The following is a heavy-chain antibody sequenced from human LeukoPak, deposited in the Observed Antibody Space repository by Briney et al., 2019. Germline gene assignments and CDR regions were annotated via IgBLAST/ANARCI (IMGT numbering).Heavy chain of an antibody. CDR2: IKSKTDGGTT. CDR3: TRGLVRGVIITFMDV. V-gene: IGHV3-15*01. J-gene: IGHJ6*03. Sequence: GGSLRLSCAASGFTFSNAWMSWVRQAPGKGLEWVGRIKSKTDGGTTDYAAPVKGRFTISRDDSKNTLYLQMNSLKTEDTAVYYCTRGLVRGVIITFMDVWGKGTTVTVSS. CDR1: GFTFSNAW. D-gene: IGHD3-10*01.